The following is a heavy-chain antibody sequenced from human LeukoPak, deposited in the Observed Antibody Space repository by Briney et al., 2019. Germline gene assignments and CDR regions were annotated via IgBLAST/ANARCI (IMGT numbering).Heavy chain of an antibody. Sequence: SETLSLTCTVSGGSIGSYYWSWIRQPPGKGLEWIGYIYYSGSTNCNPSLKSRVTISVDTSKNQFSLKLSSVTAADTAVYYCARVVRRDGYMFDYWGQGTLVTVSS. V-gene: IGHV4-59*01. J-gene: IGHJ4*02. CDR1: GGSIGSYY. CDR2: IYYSGST. D-gene: IGHD5-24*01. CDR3: ARVVRRDGYMFDY.